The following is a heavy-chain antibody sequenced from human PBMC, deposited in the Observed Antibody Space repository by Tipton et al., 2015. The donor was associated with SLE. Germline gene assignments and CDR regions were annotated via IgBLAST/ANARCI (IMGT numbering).Heavy chain of an antibody. CDR3: AIRDSSSWFFDY. CDR2: MNDSGST. J-gene: IGHJ4*02. Sequence: TLSLTCAVYGESFSNYYWSWIRQPPGKGLEWIGEMNDSGSTNYNPSLKSRVTISVDTSKKQFFLRLSSMTAAETAVYYCAIRDSSSWFFDYWGQGTLVTVSS. CDR1: GESFSNYY. V-gene: IGHV4-34*01. D-gene: IGHD6-13*01.